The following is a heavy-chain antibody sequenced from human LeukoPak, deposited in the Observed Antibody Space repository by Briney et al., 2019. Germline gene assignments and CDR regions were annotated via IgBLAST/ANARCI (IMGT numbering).Heavy chain of an antibody. J-gene: IGHJ4*02. Sequence: ASVTVSCKASGYTFTSYYMHWVRQAPGQGLEWMGIINPSGGSTSYAQKFQGRVTMTRDTSTSTVYMELSSLRSEDTAVYYCARVGVRGGYFDYWGQGTLVTVSS. V-gene: IGHV1-46*01. CDR2: INPSGGST. D-gene: IGHD3-10*01. CDR1: GYTFTSYY. CDR3: ARVGVRGGYFDY.